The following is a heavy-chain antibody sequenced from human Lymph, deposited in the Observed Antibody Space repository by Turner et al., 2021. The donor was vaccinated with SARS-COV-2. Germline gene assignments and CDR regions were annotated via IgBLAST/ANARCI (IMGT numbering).Heavy chain of an antibody. D-gene: IGHD4-17*01. Sequence: EVQLVESGGGLVKPGRSLRLSCAASGFTFITYSMNWVRQAPGKGLEWSSSISSSSSYIYYADSVKGRFTISRDDAKNSLYLQMNSLRAEDTAVDFCARDIPTTADYFDYWGQGTLVTVSS. CDR1: GFTFITYS. CDR2: ISSSSSYI. CDR3: ARDIPTTADYFDY. J-gene: IGHJ4*02. V-gene: IGHV3-21*01.